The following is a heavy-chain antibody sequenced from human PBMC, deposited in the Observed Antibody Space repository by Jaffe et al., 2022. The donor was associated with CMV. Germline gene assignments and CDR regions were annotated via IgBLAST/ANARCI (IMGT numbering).Heavy chain of an antibody. CDR1: GGSISSSSYY. D-gene: IGHD2-2*01. J-gene: IGHJ5*02. CDR3: ARHHDCSSTSCYGSWFDP. CDR2: IYYSGST. Sequence: QLQLQESGPGLVKPSETLSLTCTVSGGSISSSSYYWGWIRQPPGKGLEWIGSIYYSGSTYYNPSLKSRVTISVDTSKNQFSLKLSSVTAADTAVYYCARHHDCSSTSCYGSWFDPWGQGTLVTVSS. V-gene: IGHV4-39*01.